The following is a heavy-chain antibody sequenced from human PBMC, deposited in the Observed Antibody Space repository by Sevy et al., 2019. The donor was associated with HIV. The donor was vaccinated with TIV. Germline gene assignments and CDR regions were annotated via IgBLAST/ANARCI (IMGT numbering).Heavy chain of an antibody. CDR1: GFTTGFTFSDYW. CDR2: KKKDGTEI. Sequence: GGSLRLSCAASGFTTGFTFSDYWMAWVRQAPGKGLEWVANKKKDGTEIYHLDSRKGRFTISRDNAKNLLYLQMNSLGAEDTAVYYCERRGYYGYSGLDYWGQGTLVTVSS. D-gene: IGHD3-10*01. J-gene: IGHJ4*02. V-gene: IGHV3-7*01. CDR3: ERRGYYGYSGLDY.